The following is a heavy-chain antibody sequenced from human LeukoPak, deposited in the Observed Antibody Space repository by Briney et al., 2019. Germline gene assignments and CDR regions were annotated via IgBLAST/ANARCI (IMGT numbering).Heavy chain of an antibody. CDR2: ISYDGSNK. Sequence: PGRSLRLSCAASGFTFSSYAMHWVRQAPGKGLEWVAVISYDGSNKYYADSVKGRFTISRDNSKNTLYLQMNSLRAEDTAVYYCARDGANSGQGTLVTVSS. V-gene: IGHV3-30-3*01. D-gene: IGHD1-26*01. J-gene: IGHJ4*02. CDR1: GFTFSSYA. CDR3: ARDGAN.